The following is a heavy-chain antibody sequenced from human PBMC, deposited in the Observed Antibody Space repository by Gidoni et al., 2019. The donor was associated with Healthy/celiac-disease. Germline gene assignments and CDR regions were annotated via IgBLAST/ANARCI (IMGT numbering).Heavy chain of an antibody. D-gene: IGHD3-22*01. CDR1: GGSISSSSYY. CDR3: ARRGSYYYDSSGYAPRKAFDY. J-gene: IGHJ4*02. V-gene: IGHV4-39*01. CDR2: IYYSGST. Sequence: QLQLQESGPGLVKPSETLSLTCTVSGGSISSSSYYWGWIRQPPGKGLEWIGSIYYSGSTYDNPSLKSRVTISVDTSKNQFSLKLSSVTAADTAVYYCARRGSYYYDSSGYAPRKAFDYWGQGTLVTVSS.